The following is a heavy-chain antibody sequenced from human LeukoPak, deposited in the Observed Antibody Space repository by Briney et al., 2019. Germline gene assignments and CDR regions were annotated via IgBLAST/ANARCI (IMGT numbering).Heavy chain of an antibody. D-gene: IGHD6-25*01. J-gene: IGHJ4*02. CDR2: ISAYNGNT. CDR3: AREREWSSIAATPDFDY. Sequence: ASVKVSCKASGYTFTSYGISWVRQAPGQGLEWMGWISAYNGNTNYAQKLQGRVTMTTDTSTSTAYMELRSLRSDDTAVYYCAREREWSSIAATPDFDYWGQGTLVTVSS. CDR1: GYTFTSYG. V-gene: IGHV1-18*01.